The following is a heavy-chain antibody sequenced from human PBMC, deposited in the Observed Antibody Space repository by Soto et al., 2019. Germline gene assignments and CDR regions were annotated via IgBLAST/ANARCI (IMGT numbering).Heavy chain of an antibody. CDR1: GFTFSSYS. V-gene: IGHV3-48*02. Sequence: EVQLVESGGGLVQPGGSLRLSCAASGFTFSSYSMNWVRQAPGKGLEWVSYMSSSGSTIYYADSVRGRFTISRDNAKSSLYLQMNSLRDEDTAVYYCARAVVGVGASWGQGTLVTVSS. J-gene: IGHJ5*02. CDR2: MSSSGSTI. D-gene: IGHD1-26*01. CDR3: ARAVVGVGAS.